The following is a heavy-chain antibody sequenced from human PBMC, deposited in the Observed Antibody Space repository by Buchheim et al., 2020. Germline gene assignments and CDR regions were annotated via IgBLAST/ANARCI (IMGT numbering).Heavy chain of an antibody. D-gene: IGHD6-13*01. CDR1: GFTFRTYG. V-gene: IGHV3-33*01. CDR3: ARGVHSSGWYAGWYFDL. J-gene: IGHJ2*01. Sequence: QVQLVESGGGVVQSGKSLRLSCAVSGFTFRTYGIHWVRQAPGKGLEWVAFIWFDGSKEYYAASVKGRFTISRDNSNNTLYLQMNSLRVEDTAVYYCARGVHSSGWYAGWYFDLWGRGTL. CDR2: IWFDGSKE.